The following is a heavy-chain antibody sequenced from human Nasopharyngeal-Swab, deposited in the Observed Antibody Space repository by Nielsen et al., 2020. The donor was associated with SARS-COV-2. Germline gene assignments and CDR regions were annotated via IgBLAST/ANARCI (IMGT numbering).Heavy chain of an antibody. Sequence: ASVKVSCKASGYTFNNYYIHWVRQAPGQGLEWMGVINSGSGGTTYAQKFQGRVTMTRDTSTSTVFMDLSSLRSEDTAVYYCARRGRCSGSSCDMDVWGQGTTVTVSS. CDR3: ARRGRCSGSSCDMDV. V-gene: IGHV1-46*02. D-gene: IGHD2-2*01. CDR2: INSGSGGT. CDR1: GYTFNNYY. J-gene: IGHJ6*02.